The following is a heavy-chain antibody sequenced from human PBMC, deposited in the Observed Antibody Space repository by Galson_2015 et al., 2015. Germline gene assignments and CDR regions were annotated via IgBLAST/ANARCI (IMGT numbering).Heavy chain of an antibody. CDR3: ARGIREVNY. CDR1: GGSISSSSYY. V-gene: IGHV4-39*01. D-gene: IGHD3-10*01. CDR2: IYYSGST. J-gene: IGHJ4*02. Sequence: ETLSLTCTVSGGSISSSSYYWGWIRQPPGKGLEWIGSIYYSGSTYYNPSLKSRVTISVDTSKNQFSLKLSSVTAADTAVYYCARGIREVNYWGQGTLVTVSS.